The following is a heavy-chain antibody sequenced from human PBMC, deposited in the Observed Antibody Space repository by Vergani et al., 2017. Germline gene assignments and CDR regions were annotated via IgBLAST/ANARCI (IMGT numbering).Heavy chain of an antibody. CDR2: ISSSGSTI. CDR1: GFTFSSYE. D-gene: IGHD6-13*01. Sequence: EVQLVESGGGLVQPGGSLRLSCAASGFTFSSYEMNWVRQAPGKGLEWVSYISSSGSTIYYADSVKGQFTISRDNAKSSLYLQMNRLRAEDTAVYYCASSPLESVSSWPIDYWGQGTLVTVSS. CDR3: ASSPLESVSSWPIDY. V-gene: IGHV3-48*03. J-gene: IGHJ4*02.